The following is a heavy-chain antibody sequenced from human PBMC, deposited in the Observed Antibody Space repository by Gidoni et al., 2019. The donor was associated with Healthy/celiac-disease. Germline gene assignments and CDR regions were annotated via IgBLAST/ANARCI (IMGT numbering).Heavy chain of an antibody. Sequence: QVQLVESGGGVVQPGRSLRLSCAASAFTFSSYAMHWVRQAPGKGLEWVAVISYDGSNKYYADSVKGRFTITRDNAKNTLYLQMNSLRAEDTAVYYCARDSRAAAGYHDAFDIWGQGTMVTVSS. CDR3: ARDSRAAAGYHDAFDI. D-gene: IGHD6-13*01. J-gene: IGHJ3*02. V-gene: IGHV3-30*04. CDR1: AFTFSSYA. CDR2: ISYDGSNK.